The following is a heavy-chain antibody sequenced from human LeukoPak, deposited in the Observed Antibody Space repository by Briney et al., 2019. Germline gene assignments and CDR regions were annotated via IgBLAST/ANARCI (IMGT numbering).Heavy chain of an antibody. V-gene: IGHV1-46*01. CDR2: INPSGGST. CDR3: AREVATDYYGSGSYYVGAFDI. J-gene: IGHJ3*02. D-gene: IGHD3-10*01. Sequence: ASVKVSCKASGYTFTSYYMHWVRQAPGQGLEWMGIINPSGGSTSYAQKFQGRVTMTRDMSTSTVYMELSSLRSEDTAVYYCAREVATDYYGSGSYYVGAFDIWGQGTMVTVSS. CDR1: GYTFTSYY.